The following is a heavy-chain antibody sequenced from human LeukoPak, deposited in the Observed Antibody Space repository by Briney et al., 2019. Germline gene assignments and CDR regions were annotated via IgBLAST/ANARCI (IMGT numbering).Heavy chain of an antibody. J-gene: IGHJ4*02. D-gene: IGHD3-22*01. CDR3: ARLFDSSGYYHFDY. Sequence: SETLSLTCAVSSGSINSGGYSWSWIRQPPGKGLEYIAYISHSGSTYYNSSLETRVTISKDRSKNQFSLKLSSVTAADTAVYYCARLFDSSGYYHFDYWGQGILVTVSS. CDR1: SGSINSGGYS. CDR2: ISHSGST. V-gene: IGHV4-30-2*01.